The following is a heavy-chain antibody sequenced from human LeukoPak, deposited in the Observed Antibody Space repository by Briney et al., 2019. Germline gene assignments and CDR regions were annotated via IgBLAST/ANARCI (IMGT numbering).Heavy chain of an antibody. CDR1: GFTFSGFW. Sequence: GGSLRLSCAVSGFTFSGFWMSWSSQAPGKGLEWVASINSDGSEGYYADVVKGRFTISRDNAKNSLYLQINSLRAEDTAVYYCARSSYSSSSSVWGQGTMVTVSS. D-gene: IGHD6-6*01. CDR2: INSDGSEG. CDR3: ARSSYSSSSSV. V-gene: IGHV3-7*03. J-gene: IGHJ3*01.